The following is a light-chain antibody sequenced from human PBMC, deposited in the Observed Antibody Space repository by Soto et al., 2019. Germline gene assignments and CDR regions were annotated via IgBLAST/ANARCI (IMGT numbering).Light chain of an antibody. CDR3: QQYNTYPYT. Sequence: IQMTQSPSTLSASVGDRVTITCRASERISRWLAWYQQRPGKAPKFLIYDASSLESGVPSRFSGCGAGTEFTLTISSLQPDDFATYYCQQYNTYPYTFGHGTKLEIK. CDR1: ERISRW. V-gene: IGKV1-5*01. J-gene: IGKJ2*01. CDR2: DAS.